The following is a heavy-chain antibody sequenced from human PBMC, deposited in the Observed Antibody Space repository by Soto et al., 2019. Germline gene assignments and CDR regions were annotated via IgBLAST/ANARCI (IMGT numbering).Heavy chain of an antibody. CDR3: VREGEWELF. CDR2: ISNDGRNK. CDR1: GFTFRSYA. Sequence: HPGGSLRLSCAASGFTFRSYAMNWVRQGPGKGLEWAAVISNDGRNKYYADSVKGRVTISRDNSKNMLYVQMNSLRVEDTAVYYCVREGEWELFWGQGTLVSVSS. J-gene: IGHJ4*02. D-gene: IGHD1-26*01. V-gene: IGHV3-30*04.